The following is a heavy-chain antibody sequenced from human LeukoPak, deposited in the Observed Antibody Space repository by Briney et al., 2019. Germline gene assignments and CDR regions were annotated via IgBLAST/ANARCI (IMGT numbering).Heavy chain of an antibody. CDR3: ARGGGYYGSGSYYKFDY. Sequence: GGSLRLSCAASGFTFSSYAMHWVRQAPGKGLEWVAVISYDGSNKYYADSVKGRFTISRDNSKNTLYPQMNSLRAEDTAVYFCARGGGYYGSGSYYKFDYWGQGTLVTVSS. CDR2: ISYDGSNK. J-gene: IGHJ4*02. CDR1: GFTFSSYA. D-gene: IGHD3-10*01. V-gene: IGHV3-30*14.